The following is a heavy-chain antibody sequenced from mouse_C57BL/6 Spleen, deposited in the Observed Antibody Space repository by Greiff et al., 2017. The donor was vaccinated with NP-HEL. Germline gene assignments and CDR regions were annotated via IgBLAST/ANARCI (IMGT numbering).Heavy chain of an antibody. CDR2: IDPSDSET. Sequence: QVQLQQPGAELVRPGSSVKLSCKASGYTFTSYWMHWVKQRPIQGLEWIGNIDPSDSETHYNQKFKDKATLTVDKSSSTAYMQLSSLTSEDSAVYYCAREGIYDGYPGGFAYWGQGTLVTVSA. CDR3: AREGIYDGYPGGFAY. D-gene: IGHD2-3*01. J-gene: IGHJ3*01. V-gene: IGHV1-52*01. CDR1: GYTFTSYW.